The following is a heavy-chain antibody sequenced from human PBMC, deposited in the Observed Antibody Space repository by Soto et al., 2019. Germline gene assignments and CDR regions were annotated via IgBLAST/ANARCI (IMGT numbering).Heavy chain of an antibody. Sequence: QVQLQESGPGLAKPSQTLSLTCTVSGASLSSGGYYWTWIRQVPGKALEWIGYIFHIGTTFYNPSLKSRVVMSIEKSDNQFSLNLRSVTAADTAVYYCARGLGYDSNGRFLAAFDVWGQGTMVTVSS. CDR2: IFHIGTT. V-gene: IGHV4-31*03. D-gene: IGHD3-22*01. CDR3: ARGLGYDSNGRFLAAFDV. CDR1: GASLSSGGYY. J-gene: IGHJ3*01.